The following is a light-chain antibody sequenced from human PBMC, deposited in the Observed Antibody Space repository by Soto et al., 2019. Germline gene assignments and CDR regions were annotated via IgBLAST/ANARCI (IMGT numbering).Light chain of an antibody. V-gene: IGKV1-5*01. CDR1: QSISGY. Sequence: DIQMTQSPSTLSASVGDRVTITCRSSQSISGYLAWYQQKPGKAPKLLIYDASSLESGVPPRFSGSASGTEFTLTISSLQPDDFATYYCQQYNIYPWTFGQGTKVEIK. J-gene: IGKJ1*01. CDR2: DAS. CDR3: QQYNIYPWT.